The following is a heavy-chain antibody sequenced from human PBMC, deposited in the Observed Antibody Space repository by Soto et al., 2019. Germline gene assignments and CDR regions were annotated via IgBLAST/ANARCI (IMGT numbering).Heavy chain of an antibody. J-gene: IGHJ1*01. V-gene: IGHV3-23*01. Sequence: GGSLRLSCAASGFTFSSYAMSWVRQAPGKGLEWVSAISGSGGSTYYADSVRGRFTISRDNSKNTLYLQMNSLRAEDTAVYYCAKDRQQLVLGYFQHWGQGTLVTSPQ. D-gene: IGHD6-6*01. CDR3: AKDRQQLVLGYFQH. CDR2: ISGSGGST. CDR1: GFTFSSYA.